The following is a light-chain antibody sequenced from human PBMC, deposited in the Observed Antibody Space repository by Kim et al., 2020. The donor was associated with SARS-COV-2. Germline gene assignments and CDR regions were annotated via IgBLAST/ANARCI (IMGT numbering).Light chain of an antibody. Sequence: SYELTQPPSVSVAPGKTARITCGGNNLGSKSVHWYQQKPGQAPVLVIYYDSDRPSGIPERFSGSNAGNTATLTISRVEAGDEADYYCQAWGSSSDQNWVF. CDR2: YDS. CDR1: NLGSKS. CDR3: QAWGSSSDQNWV. J-gene: IGLJ3*02. V-gene: IGLV3-21*04.